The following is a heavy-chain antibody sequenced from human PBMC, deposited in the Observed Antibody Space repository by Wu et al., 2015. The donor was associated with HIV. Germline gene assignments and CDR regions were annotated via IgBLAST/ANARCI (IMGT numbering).Heavy chain of an antibody. CDR1: GGTFSRHG. Sequence: QVQLVQSGAEVKKPGSSVKVSCKASGGTFSRHGISWVRQAPGQGLEWMGGIIPILNTTNYAQRLQGRLTLTTDESTTTAYMGLSSLRFKDTAVYYCARVRLVGTIGNFYLHAMDVWGQGTTVTVTS. D-gene: IGHD1/OR15-1a*01. CDR2: IIPILNTT. V-gene: IGHV1-69*05. CDR3: ARVRLVGTIGNFYLHAMDV. J-gene: IGHJ6*02.